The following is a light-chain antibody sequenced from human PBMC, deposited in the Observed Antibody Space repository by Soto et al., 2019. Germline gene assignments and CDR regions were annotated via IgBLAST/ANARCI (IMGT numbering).Light chain of an antibody. J-gene: IGKJ4*01. CDR3: QKYNSVPLT. CDR2: AAS. CDR1: QGIRTY. V-gene: IGKV1-27*01. Sequence: DIQMTQSPSSLSASVGDRVTSTCRASQGIRTYLAWYQQKPGKVPKLLIYAASTLQSGVPSRFSGSGSGTDFTLTISSLQPEDVATYYCQKYNSVPLTFGGGTKVEIK.